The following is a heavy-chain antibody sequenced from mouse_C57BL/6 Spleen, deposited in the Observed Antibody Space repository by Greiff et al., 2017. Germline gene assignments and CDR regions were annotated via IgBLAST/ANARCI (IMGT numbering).Heavy chain of an antibody. Sequence: VQLQQSGPELVKPGASVKISCKASGYAFSSSWMNWVKQRPGKGLEWIGRIYPGDGDTNYNGKLKGKATLTADKSSSTAYMQLSSLTSEDSAVYFCARKIYYGSSYHFSYYAMDYWGQGTSVTVSS. D-gene: IGHD1-1*01. V-gene: IGHV1-82*01. CDR1: GYAFSSSW. J-gene: IGHJ4*01. CDR3: ARKIYYGSSYHFSYYAMDY. CDR2: IYPGDGDT.